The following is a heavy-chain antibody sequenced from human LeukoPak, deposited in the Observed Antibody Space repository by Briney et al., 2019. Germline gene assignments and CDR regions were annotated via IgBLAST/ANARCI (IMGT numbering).Heavy chain of an antibody. CDR1: GGSFSGYY. D-gene: IGHD3-16*01. CDR2: INHSGST. V-gene: IGHV4-34*01. Sequence: SETLSLTCAVYGGSFSGYYWSWIRQPPGKGLEWIGEINHSGSTNYNPSLKSRVTISVDTSKNQFSLKLSSVTAADTAVYYCARGAFPPAVRFPIRSKVRYFDYWGQGTLVTVSS. CDR3: ARGAFPPAVRFPIRSKVRYFDY. J-gene: IGHJ4*02.